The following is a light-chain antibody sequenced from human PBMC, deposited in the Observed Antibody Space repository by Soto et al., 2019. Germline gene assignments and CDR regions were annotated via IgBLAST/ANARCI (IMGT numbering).Light chain of an antibody. Sequence: EIVMTQSPATLYVSPGERATLSCRASQSVSSTLAWYQQKPGQAPRLLIYGASTRATGIPARFSGSGSGTEFTLTISRLEPEDFAVYYCQQRSNWPTFGQGTKVDIK. J-gene: IGKJ1*01. CDR1: QSVSST. CDR3: QQRSNWPT. CDR2: GAS. V-gene: IGKV3-15*01.